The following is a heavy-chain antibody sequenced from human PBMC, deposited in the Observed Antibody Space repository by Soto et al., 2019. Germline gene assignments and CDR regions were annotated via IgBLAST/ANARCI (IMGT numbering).Heavy chain of an antibody. J-gene: IGHJ4*02. CDR3: ARGQRSDPFFGY. CDR2: INPDGAT. V-gene: IGHV4-34*01. Sequence: NPSETLSLTCAVYGGSFSGYYWDWIRQPPGKGLEWIGEINPDGATNYTPSLRGRVTISIDTSRNQFSLKLSSVTAADTAVYYCARGQRSDPFFGYWGQGALVTVSS. CDR1: GGSFSGYY.